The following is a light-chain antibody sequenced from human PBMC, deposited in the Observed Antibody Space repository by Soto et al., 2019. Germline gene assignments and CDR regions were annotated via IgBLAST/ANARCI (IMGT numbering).Light chain of an antibody. V-gene: IGKV3-15*01. CDR3: RQYNNWGT. Sequence: EIVMTQSPATLSVSPGERATLSCRASQSVSSNLAWYQQKPGHAPRLLIYGASTRDTGIPAMFSGSGSGTEFTLTISSLQSEDFAVYSCRQYNNWGTFGQGTKVEIK. CDR1: QSVSSN. CDR2: GAS. J-gene: IGKJ1*01.